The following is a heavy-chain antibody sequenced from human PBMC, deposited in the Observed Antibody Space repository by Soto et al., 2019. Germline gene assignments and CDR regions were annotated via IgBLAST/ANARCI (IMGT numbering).Heavy chain of an antibody. CDR3: ASGGAGSRPFTWELPDH. CDR1: GNTFTYRY. D-gene: IGHD1-26*01. Sequence: QLQLVQSGAEVKKTGSSVTVSCKALGNTFTYRYLHWVRQAPGQALEWMGWITPFSGDVHYAQKFQERVTITRDRSINTTYMQMNSLRSEDTAMYFCASGGAGSRPFTWELPDHWGQGTLVTVSS. V-gene: IGHV1-45*02. CDR2: ITPFSGDV. J-gene: IGHJ4*02.